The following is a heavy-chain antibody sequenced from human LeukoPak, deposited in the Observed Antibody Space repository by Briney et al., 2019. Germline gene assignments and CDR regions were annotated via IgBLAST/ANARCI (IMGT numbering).Heavy chain of an antibody. V-gene: IGHV4-34*01. CDR2: INHSGST. D-gene: IGHD2-2*02. CDR3: ARGAAIDY. Sequence: SETLSLTCAVSGGSFSGYYWSWIRQPPGKGLEWIGEINHSGSTNYNPSLKSRVTISVDTSKNQFSLKLSSVTAADTAVYYCARGAAIDYWGQGTLVTVSS. CDR1: GGSFSGYY. J-gene: IGHJ4*02.